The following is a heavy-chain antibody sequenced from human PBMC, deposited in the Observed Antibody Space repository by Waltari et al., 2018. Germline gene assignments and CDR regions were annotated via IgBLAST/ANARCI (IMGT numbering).Heavy chain of an antibody. CDR1: GGSFSGYY. J-gene: IGHJ6*02. D-gene: IGHD5-18*01. Sequence: QVQLQQWGAGLLKPSETLSLTCAVYGGSFSGYYWSWIRQPPGKGLEWIGEINHSGSTNYNPSLKSRVTISVDTSKNQFSLKLSSVTVADTAVYYCARGQSLGYSYGYYYYYGMDVWGQGTTVTVSS. V-gene: IGHV4-34*01. CDR3: ARGQSLGYSYGYYYYYGMDV. CDR2: INHSGST.